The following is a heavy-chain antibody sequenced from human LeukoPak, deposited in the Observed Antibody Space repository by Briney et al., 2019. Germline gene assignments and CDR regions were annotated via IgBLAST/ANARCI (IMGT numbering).Heavy chain of an antibody. J-gene: IGHJ5*02. V-gene: IGHV5-51*01. CDR1: GYSFTSYW. CDR2: IYPGDFDT. Sequence: ESLKISCKGSGYSFTSYWISWVRQMPGKGLEWMGVIYPGDFDTRYSPSFQGQVTISADKSISTAYLQWSSLKASDTAIYYCARRGDREWFDPWGQGTLVTVSS. D-gene: IGHD3-10*01. CDR3: ARRGDREWFDP.